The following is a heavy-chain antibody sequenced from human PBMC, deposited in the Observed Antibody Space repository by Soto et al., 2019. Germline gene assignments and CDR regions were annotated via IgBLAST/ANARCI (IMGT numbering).Heavy chain of an antibody. CDR3: ARFYSSGYGFDY. V-gene: IGHV4-59*01. J-gene: IGHJ4*02. CDR2: IYYSGST. CDR1: GGSISSYY. Sequence: SETLSLTCTVSGGSISSYYWSWIRQPPGKGLEWIGYIYYSGSTNYNPSLKSRVTISVDTSKNQFSLKLSSVTAADTAVYYCARFYSSGYGFDYWGQGTLVTVSS. D-gene: IGHD5-12*01.